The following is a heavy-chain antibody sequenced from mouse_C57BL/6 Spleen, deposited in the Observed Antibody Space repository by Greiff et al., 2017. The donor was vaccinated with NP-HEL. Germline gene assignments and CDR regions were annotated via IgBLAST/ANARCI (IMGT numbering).Heavy chain of an antibody. D-gene: IGHD1-1*01. CDR3: ANYGSSEDYAMDY. V-gene: IGHV1-39*01. Sequence: EVQLQQSGPELVKPGASVKISCKASGYSFTDYNMNWVKQSNGKSLEWIGVINPNYGTTSYNQKFKGKATLTVDQSSSTAYMQLNSLTSEDSAVYFCANYGSSEDYAMDYWGQGTSVTVSS. CDR1: GYSFTDYN. J-gene: IGHJ4*01. CDR2: INPNYGTT.